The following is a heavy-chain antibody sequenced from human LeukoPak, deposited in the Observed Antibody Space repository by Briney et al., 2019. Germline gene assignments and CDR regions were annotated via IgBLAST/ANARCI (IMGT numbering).Heavy chain of an antibody. CDR2: INHSGST. D-gene: IGHD6-6*01. Sequence: SETLSLTCAVYGGSFSGYYWSWIRQPPGKGLEWIGEINHSGSTNYNPSLKSRVTISVDTSKNQFSLKLSSVTAADTAVYYCARAPLMAARPFDYWGQGTLVTVSS. J-gene: IGHJ4*02. CDR3: ARAPLMAARPFDY. V-gene: IGHV4-34*01. CDR1: GGSFSGYY.